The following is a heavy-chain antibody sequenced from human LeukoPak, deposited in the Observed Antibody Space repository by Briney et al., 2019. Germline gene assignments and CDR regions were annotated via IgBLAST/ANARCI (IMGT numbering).Heavy chain of an antibody. Sequence: ASVKVSCKASGYTFTGYYMHWVRQAPGQGLEWMGWINPNSGGTNYAQKFQGRVTMTRDTSISTVYMELSRLRSDDTAVYYCAREVGQWLVHIDYWGQGTLVTVSS. D-gene: IGHD6-19*01. J-gene: IGHJ4*02. CDR2: INPNSGGT. V-gene: IGHV1-2*02. CDR1: GYTFTGYY. CDR3: AREVGQWLVHIDY.